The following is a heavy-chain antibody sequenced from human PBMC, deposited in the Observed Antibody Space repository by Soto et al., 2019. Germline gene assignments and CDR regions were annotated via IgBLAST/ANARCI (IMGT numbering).Heavy chain of an antibody. V-gene: IGHV1-69*04. CDR1: GGTFSSYT. CDR2: IIPILGIA. Sequence: SVKVSCKASGGTFSSYTISWVRQAPGQGLEWMGRIIPILGIANYAQKFQGRVTITADKSTSTAYMELSSLRSEDTAVYYCARDPAYYYDSSGYPEYFQHWGQGTLVTVSS. CDR3: ARDPAYYYDSSGYPEYFQH. D-gene: IGHD3-22*01. J-gene: IGHJ1*01.